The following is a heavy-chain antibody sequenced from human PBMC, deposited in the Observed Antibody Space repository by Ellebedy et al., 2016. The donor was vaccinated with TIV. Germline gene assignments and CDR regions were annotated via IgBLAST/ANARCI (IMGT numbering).Heavy chain of an antibody. CDR1: GFTFSYYW. D-gene: IGHD6-19*01. Sequence: GESLKISCAASGFTFSYYWMSWVRQAPGKGLEWLANIKQDGSDKNYMDSVKGRFSISRDNSKNSLYLQMDSLTAEDTAVYYCAHYLAGWGGRGSWGQGTLVTVSS. J-gene: IGHJ5*01. CDR3: AHYLAGWGGRGS. CDR2: IKQDGSDK. V-gene: IGHV3-7*03.